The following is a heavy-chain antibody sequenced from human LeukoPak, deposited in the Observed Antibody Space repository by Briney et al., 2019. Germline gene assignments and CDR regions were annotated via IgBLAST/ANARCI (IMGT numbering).Heavy chain of an antibody. V-gene: IGHV1-18*01. Sequence: ASVKVSCKASGYSFSSYGISWVRQAPGRGLEWMGWISAYNGDTRYTQSVQDRITLTTDTTTATAYMELRSLTSDDTAVYYCARPANMHLDWFMDYWGQGTLVTVSS. CDR1: GYSFSSYG. CDR2: ISAYNGDT. J-gene: IGHJ4*02. D-gene: IGHD3-9*01. CDR3: ARPANMHLDWFMDY.